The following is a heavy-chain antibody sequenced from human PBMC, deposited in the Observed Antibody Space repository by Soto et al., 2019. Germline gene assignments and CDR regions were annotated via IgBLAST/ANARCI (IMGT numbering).Heavy chain of an antibody. Sequence: SETLSLTCTVSGGSISSYYWSWIRQPPGKGLEWIGYIYYSGSTNYNPSLKSRVTISVDTSKNQFSLKLSSVTAADTAVYYCARLVKSASSWYGWHYYYYCLGVWRQGTPDSVTS. CDR3: ARLVKSASSWYGWHYYYYCLGV. CDR1: GGSISSYY. J-gene: IGHJ6*02. D-gene: IGHD6-13*01. V-gene: IGHV4-59*01. CDR2: IYYSGST.